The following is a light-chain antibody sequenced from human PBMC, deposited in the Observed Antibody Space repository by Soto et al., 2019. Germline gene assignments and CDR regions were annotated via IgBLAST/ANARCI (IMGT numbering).Light chain of an antibody. J-gene: IGLJ1*01. CDR1: SSDVGGYNY. CDR3: NSYTSSSTLYV. V-gene: IGLV2-14*01. Sequence: QSALTQPASVSGSPGQSITISCTRTSSDVGGYNYVSWYQQHPGKAPKLMIYGVSDRPSGVSTRFSGSKSGNTASLTISGLQAEDEADYFCNSYTSSSTLYVFGTGTKLTVL. CDR2: GVS.